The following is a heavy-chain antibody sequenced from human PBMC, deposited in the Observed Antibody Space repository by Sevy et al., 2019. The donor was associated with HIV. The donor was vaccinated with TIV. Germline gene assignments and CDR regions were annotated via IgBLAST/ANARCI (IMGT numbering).Heavy chain of an antibody. Sequence: GGSLRLSCAASGFIISNNYTAWVRQATGKGLEWVSVMYSGGSPYYADYVQGRFALSRDMSTNTVYLQMNSLRAEDTAVYYCARGYCGGGSCTAFDPWGQGTLVTVSS. V-gene: IGHV3-53*01. CDR1: GFIISNNY. J-gene: IGHJ5*02. D-gene: IGHD2-15*01. CDR2: MYSGGSP. CDR3: ARGYCGGGSCTAFDP.